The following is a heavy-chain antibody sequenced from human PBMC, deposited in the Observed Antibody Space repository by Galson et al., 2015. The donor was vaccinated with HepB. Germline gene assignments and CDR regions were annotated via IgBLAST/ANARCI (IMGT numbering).Heavy chain of an antibody. J-gene: IGHJ4*02. V-gene: IGHV3-11*03. CDR1: GFTFSDYY. Sequence: SLRLSCAASGFTFSDYYMSWIRQAPGKGLEWVSYISSSSSYTNYADSVKGRFTISRDNAKNSLYLQMNSLRAEDTAVYYCARRASGESEDYFAYWGQGTLVTVSS. CDR2: ISSSSSYT. CDR3: ARRASGESEDYFAY. D-gene: IGHD3-10*01.